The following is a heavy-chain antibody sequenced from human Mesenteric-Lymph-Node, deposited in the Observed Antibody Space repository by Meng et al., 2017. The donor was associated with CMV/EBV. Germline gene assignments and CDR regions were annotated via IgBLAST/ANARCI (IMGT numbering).Heavy chain of an antibody. Sequence: CAVYGGSFSGYYWSWIRQPPGKGLEWIGEINHSGSTNYNPSLKSRVTISVDTSKNQFSLKLSSVTAADTAVYYCARTTVTKGRASDYWGQGTLVTVSS. CDR1: GGSFSGYY. CDR3: ARTTVTKGRASDY. J-gene: IGHJ4*02. CDR2: INHSGST. D-gene: IGHD4-17*01. V-gene: IGHV4-34*01.